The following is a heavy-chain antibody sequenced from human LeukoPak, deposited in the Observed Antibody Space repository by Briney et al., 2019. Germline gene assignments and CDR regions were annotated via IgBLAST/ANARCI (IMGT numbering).Heavy chain of an antibody. Sequence: ASVKVSCKASGYTFTGYYMHWVRQAPGQGLEWMGWINPNSGGTNYAQKFQGRVTMTRDTSISTAYMELSRLRSDDTAVYYCARAPSRPSSGWYDGIIDYWGQGTLVTVSS. V-gene: IGHV1-2*02. CDR3: ARAPSRPSSGWYDGIIDY. D-gene: IGHD6-19*01. CDR1: GYTFTGYY. J-gene: IGHJ4*02. CDR2: INPNSGGT.